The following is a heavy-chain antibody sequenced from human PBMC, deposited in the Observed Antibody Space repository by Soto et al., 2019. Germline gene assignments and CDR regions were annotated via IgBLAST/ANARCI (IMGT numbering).Heavy chain of an antibody. Sequence: PGGSLRLSCAASGFTFSNYAMSWVRQAPGKGLEWVSAIGGSGDWTYYADSVKGRFTISRDNSKNTLSLQMISLRAEDTAVYYCARRARMGTQLWLPFDYWAQGTLVTVSS. V-gene: IGHV3-23*01. J-gene: IGHJ4*02. D-gene: IGHD5-18*01. CDR2: IGGSGDWT. CDR1: GFTFSNYA. CDR3: ARRARMGTQLWLPFDY.